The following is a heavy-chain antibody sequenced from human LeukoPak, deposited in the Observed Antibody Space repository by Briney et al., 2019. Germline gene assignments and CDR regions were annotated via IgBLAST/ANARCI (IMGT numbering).Heavy chain of an antibody. V-gene: IGHV3-33*01. CDR3: ARVANITTFGMDV. CDR1: GFTFNSFG. CDR2: IWYDGSKK. D-gene: IGHD3-9*01. Sequence: PGRSLRLSCAASGFTFNSFGRHWVRQAPGKGLEWVAVIWYDGSKKYYADSVKGRFTISRDNSKNTLYLQMSSLRGEDTSVYYCARVANITTFGMDVWGQGTTVTVSS. J-gene: IGHJ6*02.